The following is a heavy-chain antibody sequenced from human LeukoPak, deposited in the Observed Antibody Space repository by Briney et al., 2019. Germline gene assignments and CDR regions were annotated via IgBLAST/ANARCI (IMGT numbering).Heavy chain of an antibody. CDR2: IFSGGST. D-gene: IGHD3-10*01. V-gene: IGHV3-66*01. CDR3: AASFGRGAFDI. CDR1: GITFSTYA. Sequence: GGSLRLSCAAAGITFSTYAMTWVRQAPGKGRKWVSVIFSGGSTYYADSVKGRFTISRDNSKNTLSLQMNSPRAEDTAVYYCAASFGRGAFDIWGQGTMVTASS. J-gene: IGHJ3*02.